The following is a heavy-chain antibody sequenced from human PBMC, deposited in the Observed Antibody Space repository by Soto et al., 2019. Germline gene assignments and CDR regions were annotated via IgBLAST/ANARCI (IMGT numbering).Heavy chain of an antibody. J-gene: IGHJ4*02. V-gene: IGHV4-59*01. Sequence: ASETLSLTCTVPGGSISSYYWSWIRQPPGKGLEWIGYIYYSGSTNYNPSLKSRVTISVDTSKDQFSLKLSSVTAADTAVYYCARTWATYYYGSGSYHFDYWGQGTLVTVSS. D-gene: IGHD3-10*01. CDR1: GGSISSYY. CDR2: IYYSGST. CDR3: ARTWATYYYGSGSYHFDY.